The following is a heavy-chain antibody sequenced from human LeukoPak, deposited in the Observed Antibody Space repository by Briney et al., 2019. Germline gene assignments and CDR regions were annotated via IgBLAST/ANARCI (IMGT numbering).Heavy chain of an antibody. CDR3: ASRTDYGWFDP. Sequence: PSETLSLTCTVSGGSISSYYWSWIRQPPGKGLEWIGYIYYSGSTNYNPSLKSRDTISVDTSKNQFSLKLSSVTAADTAVYYCASRTDYGWFDPWGQGTLVTVSS. J-gene: IGHJ5*02. V-gene: IGHV4-59*08. CDR2: IYYSGST. CDR1: GGSISSYY. D-gene: IGHD4-17*01.